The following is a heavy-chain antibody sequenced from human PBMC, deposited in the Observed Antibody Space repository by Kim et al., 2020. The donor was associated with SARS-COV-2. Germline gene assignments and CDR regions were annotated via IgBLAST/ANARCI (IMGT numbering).Heavy chain of an antibody. CDR2: WSY. D-gene: IGHD7-27*01. Sequence: WSYNYAASVQSRITINPDPSKNQFSLQLRSVTPDDTAVYYCARGWGLDSWGQGTLVTVSS. CDR3: ARGWGLDS. V-gene: IGHV6-1*01. J-gene: IGHJ4*02.